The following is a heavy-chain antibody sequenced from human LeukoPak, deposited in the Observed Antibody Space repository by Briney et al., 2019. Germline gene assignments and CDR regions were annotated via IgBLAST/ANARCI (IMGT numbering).Heavy chain of an antibody. Sequence: GRSLRLSCAASGFTLSNYGMHWVRQAPGKGLEWVAVISYDGSNKYYAESVKGRFTISRDNSKNTLYLQMNSLRAEDTAVYYCAKSRARGCSYGNDFDYWGQGTLVTVSS. D-gene: IGHD5-18*01. CDR1: GFTLSNYG. CDR2: ISYDGSNK. V-gene: IGHV3-30*18. J-gene: IGHJ4*02. CDR3: AKSRARGCSYGNDFDY.